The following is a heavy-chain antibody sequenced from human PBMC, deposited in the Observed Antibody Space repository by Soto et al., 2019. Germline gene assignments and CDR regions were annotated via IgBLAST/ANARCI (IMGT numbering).Heavy chain of an antibody. CDR3: ARINGGSPDF. Sequence: SETLSLTCAVSGGSISSSNWWSWVRQPPGKGLEWIGEIYHSGSTNYNPSLKSRVTMSVDPPKNQLSLKLTSVTAADTAVYYCARINGGSPDFWGQGTLVTVSS. D-gene: IGHD2-15*01. V-gene: IGHV4-4*02. J-gene: IGHJ4*02. CDR2: IYHSGST. CDR1: GGSISSSNW.